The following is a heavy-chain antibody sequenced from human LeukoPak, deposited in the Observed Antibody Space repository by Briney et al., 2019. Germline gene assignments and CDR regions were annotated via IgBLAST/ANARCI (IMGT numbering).Heavy chain of an antibody. CDR2: ISAYNGNT. D-gene: IGHD2-15*01. CDR1: GYTFTSYG. J-gene: IGHJ6*02. Sequence: ASVKVSCKASGYTFTSYGIRWVRQAPGQGLEWMGWISAYNGNTNYAQKLQGRVTMTTDTSTSTAYMELRSLRSDDTAVYYCARFGSWDYYYYGMDVWGQGTTVTVSS. V-gene: IGHV1-18*01. CDR3: ARFGSWDYYYYGMDV.